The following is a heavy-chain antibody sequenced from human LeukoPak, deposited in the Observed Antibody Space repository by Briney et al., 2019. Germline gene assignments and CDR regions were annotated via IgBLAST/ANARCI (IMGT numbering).Heavy chain of an antibody. Sequence: AGGSLRLSCAASGFTFSSYGMHWVRQAPGKGLEWVAFIRYDGSNKYYADSVKGRFTISRDNAKNSLYLQMNGLRAEDTAMYYCAREEGGKLGIDYYFDYWGQGTLVTVSS. CDR3: AREEGGKLGIDYYFDY. CDR2: IRYDGSNK. CDR1: GFTFSSYG. V-gene: IGHV3-30*02. J-gene: IGHJ4*02. D-gene: IGHD7-27*01.